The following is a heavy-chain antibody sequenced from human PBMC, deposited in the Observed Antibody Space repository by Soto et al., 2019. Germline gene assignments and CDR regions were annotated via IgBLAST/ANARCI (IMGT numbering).Heavy chain of an antibody. CDR2: ISGGGDPS. J-gene: IGHJ4*02. CDR3: AKVSAEAAAGIWLYFEY. D-gene: IGHD6-13*01. CDR1: GFTFNNYG. Sequence: EVQLQESGGGLVQPGGSLRLSCAASGFTFNNYGLTWVRQGPGKGLEWVSGISGGGDPSYYAESVKGRFTISRDDSKNTLYLQMNCLRAEDTAVYYCAKVSAEAAAGIWLYFEYWGQGALVSVSS. V-gene: IGHV3-23*01.